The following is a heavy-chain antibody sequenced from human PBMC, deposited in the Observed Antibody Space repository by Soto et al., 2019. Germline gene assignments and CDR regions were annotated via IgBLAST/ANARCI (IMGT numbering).Heavy chain of an antibody. V-gene: IGHV1-18*01. CDR2: ISAHNGNT. J-gene: IGHJ4*02. CDR3: ARGRYGDY. CDR1: GYAFTTYG. Sequence: QVHLVQSGAEVKKPGASVKVSCKGSGYAFTTYGITWVRQAPGQGLEWMGWISAHNGNTNYAQKLQGRVTVTRDTSTSSAYMALRSLTSDDTAVYDCARGRYGDYWGQGALVTVSS. D-gene: IGHD1-1*01.